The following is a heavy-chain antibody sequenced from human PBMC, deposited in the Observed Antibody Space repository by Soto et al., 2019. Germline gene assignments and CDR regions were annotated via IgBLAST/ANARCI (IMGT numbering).Heavy chain of an antibody. CDR2: ISYDGSNK. CDR3: AKDQRRIAAAGYYFDY. J-gene: IGHJ4*02. CDR1: GFTFSSYG. D-gene: IGHD6-13*01. V-gene: IGHV3-30*18. Sequence: GGSLRLSCAASGFTFSSYGMHWVRQAPGKGLEWVAVISYDGSNKYYADSVKGRFTISRDNSKNTLYLQMNSLRAEDTAVYYCAKDQRRIAAAGYYFDYWGQGTLVTVSS.